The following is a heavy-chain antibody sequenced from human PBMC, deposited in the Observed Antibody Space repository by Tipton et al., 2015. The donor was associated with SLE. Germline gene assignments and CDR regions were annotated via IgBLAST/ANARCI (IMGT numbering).Heavy chain of an antibody. J-gene: IGHJ5*02. Sequence: TLSLTCTVSGDSISSAPSSGSYYWNWIRQPAGKGLEWIGRIYTSGSTNYNPSLKSRLTISVDTSKNQFSLKLTSVTAADTAVYYCAGGGVRPDPWGQGTLVTVSS. V-gene: IGHV4-61*02. D-gene: IGHD2-8*01. CDR1: GDSISSAPSSGSYY. CDR3: AGGGVRPDP. CDR2: IYTSGST.